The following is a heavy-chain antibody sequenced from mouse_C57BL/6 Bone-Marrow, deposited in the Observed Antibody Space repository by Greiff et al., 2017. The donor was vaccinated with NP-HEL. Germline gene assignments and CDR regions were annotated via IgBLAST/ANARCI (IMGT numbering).Heavy chain of an antibody. V-gene: IGHV1-64*01. D-gene: IGHD2-5*01. Sequence: QVQLQQSGAELVKPGASVKLSCKASGYTFTSYWMHWVKQRPGQGLEWIGMIHPNSGSTNYNEKFKSKATLTVDKSSSTAYMQLSSLTSEDSAVYYCARRPPYYSNPFDYWGQGTTLTVSS. J-gene: IGHJ2*01. CDR1: GYTFTSYW. CDR2: IHPNSGST. CDR3: ARRPPYYSNPFDY.